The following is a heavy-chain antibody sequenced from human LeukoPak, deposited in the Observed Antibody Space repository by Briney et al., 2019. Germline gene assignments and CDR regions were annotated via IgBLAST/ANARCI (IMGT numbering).Heavy chain of an antibody. Sequence: PGGSLRLSCAASGFTFSSYAMRWFLQAPGKGLEWVSAVSGTGLTTYYADSVKGRFIVSRDHSKNTVYLQMNSLRGEDAAVYYCAKELIGFDYLGQGTLVTVSS. V-gene: IGHV3-23*01. CDR2: VSGTGLTT. CDR3: AKELIGFDY. CDR1: GFTFSSYA. J-gene: IGHJ4*02.